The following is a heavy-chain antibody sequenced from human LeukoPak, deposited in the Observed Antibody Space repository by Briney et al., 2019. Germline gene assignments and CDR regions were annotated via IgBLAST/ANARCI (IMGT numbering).Heavy chain of an antibody. CDR2: ISSNGGST. J-gene: IGHJ4*02. CDR3: AKDRKVAGTALDY. Sequence: GGSLRLSCAASGFTFSSYAMHWVRQAPGKGLEYVSAISSNGGSTYYADSVKGRFTISRDNSKNTLYLQMNSLRAEDTAVYYCAKDRKVAGTALDYWGQGTLVTVSS. D-gene: IGHD6-19*01. V-gene: IGHV3-64*04. CDR1: GFTFSSYA.